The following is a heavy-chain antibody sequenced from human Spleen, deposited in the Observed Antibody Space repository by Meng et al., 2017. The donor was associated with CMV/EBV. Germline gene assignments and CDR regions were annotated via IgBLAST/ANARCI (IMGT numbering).Heavy chain of an antibody. V-gene: IGHV4-38-2*02. CDR3: ARVTYSTIDY. D-gene: IGHD1-26*01. Sequence: GSLSLTCTVSAYSISSGYYWGWFRQPPGKGLEWIGTIYNSGTTYYNPSLKSRVTISVDTSKNQFSLKLTSVTAADTALYYCARVTYSTIDYWGQGTLVTVSS. J-gene: IGHJ4*02. CDR1: AYSISSGYY. CDR2: IYNSGTT.